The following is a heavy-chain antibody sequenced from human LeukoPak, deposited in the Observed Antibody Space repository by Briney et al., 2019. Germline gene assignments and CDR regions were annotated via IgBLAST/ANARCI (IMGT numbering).Heavy chain of an antibody. CDR3: AKDLWFGELFSHYFDY. Sequence: PGGSLRLSCAASGFSFSSYAMSWVRQAPGKGLEWVSAISGSGGSTYYADSVKGRFTISRDNSKNTLYLQMNSLRAEDTAVYYCAKDLWFGELFSHYFDYWGQGTLVTVSS. CDR1: GFSFSSYA. J-gene: IGHJ4*02. D-gene: IGHD3-10*01. CDR2: ISGSGGST. V-gene: IGHV3-23*01.